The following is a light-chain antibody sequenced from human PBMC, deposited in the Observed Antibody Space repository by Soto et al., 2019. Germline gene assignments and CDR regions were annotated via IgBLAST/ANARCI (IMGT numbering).Light chain of an antibody. CDR1: SSNIGAGYD. J-gene: IGLJ1*01. CDR3: QSYDNSLSHHDV. V-gene: IGLV1-40*01. Sequence: QSLLTQPPSVSGAPGQTVTISCTGSSSNIGAGYDVHWYQQLPGVAPRLLIYGNNNRPSGVPPRFSASKSGTSASLAISGLQSDDEADYYCQSYDNSLSHHDVFGPGTKLTVL. CDR2: GNN.